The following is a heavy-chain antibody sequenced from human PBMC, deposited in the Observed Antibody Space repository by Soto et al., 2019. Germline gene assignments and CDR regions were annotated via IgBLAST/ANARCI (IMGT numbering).Heavy chain of an antibody. V-gene: IGHV3-30*18. D-gene: IGHD1-7*01. CDR3: AKDGTYGVYYYYGMDV. J-gene: IGHJ6*02. CDR1: GFTFSSYG. Sequence: QVQLVESGGGVVQPGRSLRLSCAASGFTFSSYGMHWVRQAPGKGLEWVAVISYDGSNKYYADSVKGRFTISRDNSKNTLYMQMNSLRAEDMAVYYCAKDGTYGVYYYYGMDVWGQGTTVTVSS. CDR2: ISYDGSNK.